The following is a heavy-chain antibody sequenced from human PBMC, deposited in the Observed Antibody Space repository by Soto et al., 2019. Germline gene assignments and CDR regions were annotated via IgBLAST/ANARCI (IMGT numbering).Heavy chain of an antibody. Sequence: WASVKVSCKASGYTFTGYYVHWVRQAPGQGLEWMGGIIPIFGTANYAQKFQGRVTITADESTSTAYMELSSLRSEDTAVYYCAREGGGYRHFDYWGQGTLVTVSS. D-gene: IGHD5-12*01. CDR2: IIPIFGTA. J-gene: IGHJ4*02. CDR1: GYTFTGYY. V-gene: IGHV1-69*13. CDR3: AREGGGYRHFDY.